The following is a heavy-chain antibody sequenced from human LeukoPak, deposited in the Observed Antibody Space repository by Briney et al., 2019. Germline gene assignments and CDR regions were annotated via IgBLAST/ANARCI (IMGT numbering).Heavy chain of an antibody. CDR1: GGSISSYY. J-gene: IGHJ4*02. V-gene: IGHV4-59*01. D-gene: IGHD2-15*01. Sequence: KSSETLSLTCTVSGGSISSYYWSWIRQPPGKGLEWLGYIYYSGSTNYNPSLKSRVTISVDTSKNQFSLKLSSVTAADTAVYYCARGPYCSGGSCLPDFDYWGQGTLVTVSS. CDR3: ARGPYCSGGSCLPDFDY. CDR2: IYYSGST.